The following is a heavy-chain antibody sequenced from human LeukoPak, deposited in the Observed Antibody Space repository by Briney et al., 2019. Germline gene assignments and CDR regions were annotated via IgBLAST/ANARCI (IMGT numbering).Heavy chain of an antibody. Sequence: ASVKVSCKASGYTFTNFYMHWVRQAPGQGLEWMGIINPRDGSTNSAQKFQGRVTVTRDTSTSTVYMELSSLRSEDTAVYYCAREGDGYNRGAFDIWGQGTMVTVSS. CDR3: AREGDGYNRGAFDI. CDR2: INPRDGST. D-gene: IGHD5-24*01. CDR1: GYTFTNFY. V-gene: IGHV1-46*01. J-gene: IGHJ3*02.